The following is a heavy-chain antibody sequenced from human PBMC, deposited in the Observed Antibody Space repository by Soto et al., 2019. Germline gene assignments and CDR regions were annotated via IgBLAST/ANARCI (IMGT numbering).Heavy chain of an antibody. Sequence: SETLSLTCAVYGGSFSGYYWSWIRQPPGKGLEWIGEINHSGSTNYNPSLKSRVTISVDTSRNQFSLKLSSVTAADTAVYYCARGRRITMVRGVIGYWGQGTLVTVSS. V-gene: IGHV4-34*01. CDR2: INHSGST. CDR3: ARGRRITMVRGVIGY. J-gene: IGHJ4*02. D-gene: IGHD3-10*01. CDR1: GGSFSGYY.